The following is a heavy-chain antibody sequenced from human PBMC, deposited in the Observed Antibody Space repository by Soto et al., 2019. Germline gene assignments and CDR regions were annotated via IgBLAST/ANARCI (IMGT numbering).Heavy chain of an antibody. CDR2: ISPGSRYP. V-gene: IGHV3-11*06. Sequence: VGSLRLSCAVSGFTFGDSYMSWIRQAPGKGLEWLSYISPGSRYPAYADSVKGRLTISRDNAKRSLYLQMMSLTAEDTAIYYCVRGGGGGLLDPWGRGTMVTVSS. CDR3: VRGGGGGLLDP. D-gene: IGHD2-15*01. J-gene: IGHJ5*02. CDR1: GFTFGDSY.